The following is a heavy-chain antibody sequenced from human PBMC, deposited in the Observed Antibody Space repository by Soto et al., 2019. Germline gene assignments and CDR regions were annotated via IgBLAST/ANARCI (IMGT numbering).Heavy chain of an antibody. Sequence: SVKVSCKASGGTFSSYAISWVRQAPGQGLEWMGGIIPIFGTANYAQKFQGRVTITADKSTSTAYMELSSLRSEDTAVYYCAQSPAPLGVEESGWGQGTLVTFA. D-gene: IGHD3-10*01. CDR1: GGTFSSYA. CDR2: IIPIFGTA. CDR3: AQSPAPLGVEESG. V-gene: IGHV1-69*06. J-gene: IGHJ4*02.